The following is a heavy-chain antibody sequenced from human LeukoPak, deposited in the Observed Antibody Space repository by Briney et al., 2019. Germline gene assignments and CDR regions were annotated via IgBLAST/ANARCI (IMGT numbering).Heavy chain of an antibody. V-gene: IGHV3-21*01. D-gene: IGHD3-22*01. CDR2: ISSSSSYI. CDR1: GFTFSSYA. J-gene: IGHJ6*02. CDR3: ARDAVVTRSYYYDSSGNYYGMDV. Sequence: GGSLRLSCAASGFTFSSYAMSWVRQAPGKGLEWVSSISSSSSYIYYADSVKGRFTISRDNAKNSLYLQMNSLRAEDTAVYYCARDAVVTRSYYYDSSGNYYGMDVWGQGTTVTVSS.